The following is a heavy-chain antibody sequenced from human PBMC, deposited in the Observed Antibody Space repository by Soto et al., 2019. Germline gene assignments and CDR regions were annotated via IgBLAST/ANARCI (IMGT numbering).Heavy chain of an antibody. CDR1: GFTFSSYS. CDR2: ISSSSSTI. J-gene: IGHJ4*02. Sequence: GGSLRLSCAASGFTFSSYSMNWVRQAPGKGLEWVSYISSSSSTIYYADSVKGRFTISRDNAKNSLYLQMNNLRAEDTAVYYCARGVSSLYDYIWGSLDYWGQGTLVTVSS. CDR3: ARGVSSLYDYIWGSLDY. V-gene: IGHV3-48*01. D-gene: IGHD3-16*01.